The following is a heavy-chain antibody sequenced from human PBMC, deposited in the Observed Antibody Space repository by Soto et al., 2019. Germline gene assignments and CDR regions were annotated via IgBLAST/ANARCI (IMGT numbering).Heavy chain of an antibody. J-gene: IGHJ4*02. CDR3: ARVKSGTLSTIDY. V-gene: IGHV1-2*02. CDR1: GYTFTGYY. D-gene: IGHD1-1*01. CDR2: INPNSGGT. Sequence: ASVKVSCKASGYTFTGYYMHWVRQAPGQGLEWMGWINPNSGGTNYAQKFQGRVTMTRDTSISTAYMELSRLRSDDTAVYYCARVKSGTLSTIDYWGQGTLVTVSS.